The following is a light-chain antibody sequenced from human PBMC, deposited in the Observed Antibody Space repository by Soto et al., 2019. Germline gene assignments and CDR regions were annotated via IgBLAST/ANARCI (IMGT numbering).Light chain of an antibody. CDR1: ESISRY. CDR3: QQSFNAPRT. CDR2: DAS. V-gene: IGKV1-39*01. Sequence: DIQMTQSPSSLSASVGDRVTVTCRSSESISRYLNWYQQKPGKAPKLLIYDASTLQAGVPYRFSGTGSGTYFTLTISGLQSEDFATYYCQQSFNAPRTFGQGTKLEIQ. J-gene: IGKJ2*01.